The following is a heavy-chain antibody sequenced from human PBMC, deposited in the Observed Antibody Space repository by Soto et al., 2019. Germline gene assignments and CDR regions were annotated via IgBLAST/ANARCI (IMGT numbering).Heavy chain of an antibody. V-gene: IGHV1-18*01. CDR2: ISLYSDGT. J-gene: IGHJ5*02. Sequence: QVQLVQSGGEVKRPGASVKVSCKTSGYTFSNYGITWVRQAPGQPLEWLGWISLYSDGTNYAQTFQGRVSMTTDTSTTTAYMELRSLRSDDTAVYYCARVVPGAEAWFGTWGQGTLVTVSS. D-gene: IGHD2-2*01. CDR3: ARVVPGAEAWFGT. CDR1: GYTFSNYG.